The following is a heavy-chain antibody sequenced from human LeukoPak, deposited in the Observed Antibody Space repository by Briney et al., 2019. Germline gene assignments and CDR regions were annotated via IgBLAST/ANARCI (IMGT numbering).Heavy chain of an antibody. CDR3: ARVSSVAAAVDY. CDR2: IYYSGST. Sequence: PSETLSLTCTVSGGSISSYYWSWIRQPPGKGLEWIGYIYYSGSTNYNPSLKSRVTISVDTSKNQFSPKLSPVTAADTAVYYCARVSSVAAAVDYWGQGTLVTVSS. D-gene: IGHD6-13*01. J-gene: IGHJ4*02. V-gene: IGHV4-59*01. CDR1: GGSISSYY.